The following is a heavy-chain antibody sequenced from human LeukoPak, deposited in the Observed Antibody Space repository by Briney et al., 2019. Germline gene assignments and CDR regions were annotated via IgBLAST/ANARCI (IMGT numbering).Heavy chain of an antibody. CDR1: GGSISSSSYY. CDR2: IYYSGST. CDR3: ARDQGSYYGVDV. V-gene: IGHV4-39*07. Sequence: PSETLSLTCTVSGGSISSSSYYWGWIRQPPGKGLEWIGSIYYSGSTYYNPSLKSRVTMSVDTSNNQFSLKVSSVTAADTAVYYCARDQGSYYGVDVWGQGTTVTVS. J-gene: IGHJ6*02.